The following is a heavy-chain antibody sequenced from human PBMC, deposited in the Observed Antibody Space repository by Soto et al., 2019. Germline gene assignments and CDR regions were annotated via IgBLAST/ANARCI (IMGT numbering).Heavy chain of an antibody. Sequence: QVQLQESGPGLVKPSQTLSLTCTVSGGSISSGDYYWSWIRQPPGKGLEWLGYIYYSGSTYYNPSLKSRVTISVDTSKNQFSLKLSSVTAADTAVYYCARDHFAYGDYVSPVSIGLSYWYFDLWGRGTLVTVSS. CDR1: GGSISSGDYY. J-gene: IGHJ2*01. CDR2: IYYSGST. V-gene: IGHV4-30-4*01. CDR3: ARDHFAYGDYVSPVSIGLSYWYFDL. D-gene: IGHD4-17*01.